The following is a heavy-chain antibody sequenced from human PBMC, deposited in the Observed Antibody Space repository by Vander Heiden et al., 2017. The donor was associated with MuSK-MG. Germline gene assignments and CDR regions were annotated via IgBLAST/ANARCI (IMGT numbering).Heavy chain of an antibody. CDR1: GFDFSGYG. V-gene: IGHV3-33*01. J-gene: IGHJ6*03. Sequence: VQLVESGGGVVQPGRSLRLSCAASGFDFSGYGMHWVRQAPGKGLEWVAVIWNDGNNKYYGDAVKGRFTISRDNSMNTLYLQMKSLRVEDTAIYYCARGRRPPATPADYYYYYMDVWGKGTTVTVSS. CDR3: ARGRRPPATPADYYYYYMDV. D-gene: IGHD5-12*01. CDR2: IWNDGNNK.